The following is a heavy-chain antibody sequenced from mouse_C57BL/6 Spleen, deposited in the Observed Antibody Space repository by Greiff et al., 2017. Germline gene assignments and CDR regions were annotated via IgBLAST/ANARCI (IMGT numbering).Heavy chain of an antibody. Sequence: QVQLQQSGPELVKPGASVKISCKASGYAFSSSWMNWVKQRPGKGLEWIGRIYPGDGDTNYNGKFKGKATLTADKSSSTAYMRLSSLTSEDSAVYFCARDYYGTGYFDVWGTGTTVTVSS. CDR3: ARDYYGTGYFDV. CDR2: IYPGDGDT. CDR1: GYAFSSSW. D-gene: IGHD1-1*01. J-gene: IGHJ1*03. V-gene: IGHV1-82*01.